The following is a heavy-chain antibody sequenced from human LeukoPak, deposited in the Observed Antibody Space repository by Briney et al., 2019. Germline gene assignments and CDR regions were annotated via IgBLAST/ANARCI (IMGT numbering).Heavy chain of an antibody. CDR1: GCSISSSSYY. CDR3: ARLGSGAEYYYYYYMDV. Sequence: SETLSLTCTVSGCSISSSSYYWGWIRQPPGKGLEWIVSICYSGSTYYNPSLKSRVTISVDTSKNQSSLKLSSVTAADTAVYYCARLGSGAEYYYYYYMDVWGKGTTVTVSS. CDR2: ICYSGST. D-gene: IGHD3-10*01. J-gene: IGHJ6*03. V-gene: IGHV4-39*01.